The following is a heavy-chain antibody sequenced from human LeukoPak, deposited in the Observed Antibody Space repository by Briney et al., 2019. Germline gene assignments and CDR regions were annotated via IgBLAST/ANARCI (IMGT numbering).Heavy chain of an antibody. D-gene: IGHD3-10*01. CDR2: IYSSGST. J-gene: IGHJ4*02. CDR1: GGSISTYY. CDR3: AGGTRDYDY. Sequence: SETLSLTCTVSGGSISTYYWSWIRQPPGKGLEWIGYIYSSGSTNYNPSLKSRVTISVDTSKSQVSLKVTSVTAADTAVYYCAGGTRDYDYWGQGTLVTVSS. V-gene: IGHV4-59*01.